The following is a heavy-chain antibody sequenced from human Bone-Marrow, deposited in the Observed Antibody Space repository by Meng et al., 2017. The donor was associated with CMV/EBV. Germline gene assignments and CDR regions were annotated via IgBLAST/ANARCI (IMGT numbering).Heavy chain of an antibody. CDR2: IYHSGNT. CDR3: ARTSRGFCSGISCTTHPDFDF. CDR1: GGHY. Sequence: GGHYWSWIRQPPGKRLEWIGYIYHSGNTKYNPSLKSRIAISIDTSRNQFSLKVTSVTAADTAVYYCARTSRGFCSGISCTTHPDFDFWGQGTLVTVSS. D-gene: IGHD2-15*01. J-gene: IGHJ4*02. V-gene: IGHV4-61*08.